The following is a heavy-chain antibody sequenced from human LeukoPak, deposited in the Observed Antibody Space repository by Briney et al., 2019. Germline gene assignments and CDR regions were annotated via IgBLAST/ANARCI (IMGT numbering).Heavy chain of an antibody. D-gene: IGHD6-19*01. V-gene: IGHV3-9*03. CDR1: GFIFSTYS. Sequence: GGSLRLSCAASGFIFSTYSMNWVRQAPGKGLEWVSGISWNSGSIAYADSVKGRFTISRDNAKNSLYLQMNSLRAEDMALYYCAKDTAYSSGWNYFDYWGQGTLVTVSS. CDR3: AKDTAYSSGWNYFDY. J-gene: IGHJ4*02. CDR2: ISWNSGSI.